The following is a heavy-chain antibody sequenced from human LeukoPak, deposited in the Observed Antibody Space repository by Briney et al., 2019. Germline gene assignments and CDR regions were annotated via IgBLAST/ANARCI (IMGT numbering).Heavy chain of an antibody. CDR3: ARHGDTYYYDSSGYSQ. J-gene: IGHJ4*02. CDR2: IYYSGST. D-gene: IGHD3-22*01. CDR1: GGSISSYY. V-gene: IGHV4-59*08. Sequence: SETLSLTCTVSGGSISSYYWSWIRQPPGKGLEWIGYIYYSGSTNYNPSLKSRVTISVDTSKNQFSLKLSSVTAADTAVYYCARHGDTYYYDSSGYSQWGQGTLVTVSS.